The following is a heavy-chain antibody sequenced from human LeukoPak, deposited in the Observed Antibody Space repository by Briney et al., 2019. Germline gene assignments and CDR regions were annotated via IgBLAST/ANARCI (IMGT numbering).Heavy chain of an antibody. Sequence: PGGSLRLSCAASGFTFGTYTMSWVRQAPGKGLEWVAVIWYDGSNKYYADSVKGRFTISRDNSKNTLYLQMNSLRAEDTAVYYCARGQVPAAPSGYAFDIWGQGTMVTVSS. CDR3: ARGQVPAAPSGYAFDI. CDR1: GFTFGTYT. CDR2: IWYDGSNK. D-gene: IGHD2-2*01. V-gene: IGHV3-33*08. J-gene: IGHJ3*02.